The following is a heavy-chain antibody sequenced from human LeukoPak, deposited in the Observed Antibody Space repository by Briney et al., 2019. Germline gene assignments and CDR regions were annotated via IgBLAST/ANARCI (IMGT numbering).Heavy chain of an antibody. CDR1: GFTFSSYS. J-gene: IGHJ3*02. D-gene: IGHD3-10*01. CDR3: ARDYILLWFGELLSETDAFDI. Sequence: GGSLRLSCAASGFTFSSYSVNWVRQAPGKGLEWVSSISSSSSYIYYADSVKGRFAISRDNAKNSLYLQMNSLRAEDTAVYYCARDYILLWFGELLSETDAFDIWGQGTMVTVSS. V-gene: IGHV3-21*01. CDR2: ISSSSSYI.